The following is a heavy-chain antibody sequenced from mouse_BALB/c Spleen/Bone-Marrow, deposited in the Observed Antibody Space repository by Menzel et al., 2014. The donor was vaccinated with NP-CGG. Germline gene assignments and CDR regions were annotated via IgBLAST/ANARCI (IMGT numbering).Heavy chain of an antibody. CDR3: ASCRYGWYFDV. CDR2: IDPANGNT. V-gene: IGHV14-3*02. Sequence: VQLQQPGAELVKPGASVKLSCTASGFNIKDTYMHWVKQRPEQGLEWIGRIDPANGNTKYDPKFQGKATITADISSNTAYLHLSSLTSEDTAVYYCASCRYGWYFDVWGAGTTVTVSS. J-gene: IGHJ1*01. D-gene: IGHD2-14*01. CDR1: GFNIKDTY.